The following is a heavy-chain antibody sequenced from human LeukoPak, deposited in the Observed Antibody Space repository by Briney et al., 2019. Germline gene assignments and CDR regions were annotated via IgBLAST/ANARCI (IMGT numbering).Heavy chain of an antibody. Sequence: SETLSLTCAVYGGTFSDYYWTWIRQPPGKGLEWIGEVNHSGSTNYNPSLKSRVTISVDTSKNQFSLKLSSVTAADTAVYYCARAGAYYDILTGYFSNYYFDYWGQGTLVTVSS. V-gene: IGHV4-34*01. CDR2: VNHSGST. D-gene: IGHD3-9*01. CDR1: GGTFSDYY. CDR3: ARAGAYYDILTGYFSNYYFDY. J-gene: IGHJ4*02.